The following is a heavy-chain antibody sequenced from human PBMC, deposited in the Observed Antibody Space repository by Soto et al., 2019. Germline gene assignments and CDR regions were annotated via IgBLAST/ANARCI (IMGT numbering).Heavy chain of an antibody. D-gene: IGHD4-17*01. CDR2: IHYSGST. V-gene: IGHV4-59*08. CDR3: ARHLDYGDYGYFDY. Sequence: PSETLSLTCTVSGGSISSYYWSWIRQPPGKGLEWIGYIHYSGSTNYNPSLKSRVTISVDTSKNQFSLKLSSVTAADTAVYYCARHLDYGDYGYFDYWGQGTLVTVS. CDR1: GGSISSYY. J-gene: IGHJ4*02.